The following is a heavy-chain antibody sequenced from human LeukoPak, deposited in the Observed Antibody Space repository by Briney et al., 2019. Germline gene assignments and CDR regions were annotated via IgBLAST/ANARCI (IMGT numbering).Heavy chain of an antibody. Sequence: KSGESLKISCKGSGYSFTSYWIGWVRQMPGKGLEWMGIIYPGDSDTRYSPSFQGQVTISADKSISTAYLQWSSLKASDTAMYYCARHSVRADSSGYYQCYGMDVWGQGTTVTVSS. D-gene: IGHD3-22*01. CDR3: ARHSVRADSSGYYQCYGMDV. V-gene: IGHV5-51*01. J-gene: IGHJ6*02. CDR1: GYSFTSYW. CDR2: IYPGDSDT.